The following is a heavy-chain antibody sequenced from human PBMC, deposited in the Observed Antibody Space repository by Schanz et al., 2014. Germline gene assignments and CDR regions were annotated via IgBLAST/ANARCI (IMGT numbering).Heavy chain of an antibody. Sequence: VQLVESGGGLVQPGGSLRLSCAASGFTFSNYWMSWVRQAPGKGLEWVAAISYDGSNQYYTDSVKGRFTVSRDNSKNTVYLQMNSLRAEDTAVYYCAKEESPPSLVDYWGQGTLVTVSS. CDR3: AKEESPPSLVDY. CDR1: GFTFSNYW. J-gene: IGHJ4*02. CDR2: ISYDGSNQ. V-gene: IGHV3-30*18.